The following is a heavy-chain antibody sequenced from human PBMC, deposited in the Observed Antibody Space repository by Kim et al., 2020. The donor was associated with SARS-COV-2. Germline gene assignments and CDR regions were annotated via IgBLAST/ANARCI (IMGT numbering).Heavy chain of an antibody. D-gene: IGHD2-2*01. V-gene: IGHV4-39*01. J-gene: IGHJ2*01. Sequence: SETLSLTCTVSGGSISSSSYYWGWIRQPTGKGLEWIGSIYYSGSTYYNPSLKSRVTISVDTSKNQFSLKLSSVTAADTAVYYCARIPHPHKSHCSSTSCYGWYFDLWGRGTLVTVSS. CDR2: IYYSGST. CDR1: GGSISSSSYY. CDR3: ARIPHPHKSHCSSTSCYGWYFDL.